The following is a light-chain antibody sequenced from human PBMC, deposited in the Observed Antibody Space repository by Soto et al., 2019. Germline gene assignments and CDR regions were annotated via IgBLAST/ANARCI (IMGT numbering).Light chain of an antibody. Sequence: DIQMTQSPSSLSASAGDRVTITCRAGQSISTSLNWFQQKPGKAPKLLIYAASSLQSGVPSRFRGSGSGTDFTLTINSLQPEDFASYYCQQSYTSPLTFGGGTKVEIK. J-gene: IGKJ4*01. V-gene: IGKV1-39*01. CDR2: AAS. CDR3: QQSYTSPLT. CDR1: QSISTS.